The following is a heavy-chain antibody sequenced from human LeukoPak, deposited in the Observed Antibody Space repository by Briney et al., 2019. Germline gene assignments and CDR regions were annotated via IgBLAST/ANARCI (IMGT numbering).Heavy chain of an antibody. D-gene: IGHD2-15*01. V-gene: IGHV3-21*01. CDR1: GFTFSSYS. J-gene: IGHJ4*02. CDR2: ISSSSSYI. Sequence: GGSLRLSCAASGFTFSSYSMNWVRQAPGKGLEWVSSISSSSSYIYYADSVKGRFTISRDNAKNTLYLQMNSLRAEDTAVYYCAREYGSSRYFDYWGQGTPVTVSS. CDR3: AREYGSSRYFDY.